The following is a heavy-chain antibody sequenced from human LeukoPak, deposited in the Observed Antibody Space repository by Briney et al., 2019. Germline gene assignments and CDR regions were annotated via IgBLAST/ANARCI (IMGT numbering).Heavy chain of an antibody. V-gene: IGHV3-30*03. CDR3: ARGLLWFGDLNGGYFDY. J-gene: IGHJ4*02. Sequence: GGSLRLSCAASGFTFSSYGMHWVRQAPGKGLEWVAVISYDGSNKYYADSVKGRFTISRDNSKNTLYLQMNSLRAGDTAVYYCARGLLWFGDLNGGYFDYWGQGTLVTVSS. D-gene: IGHD3-10*01. CDR2: ISYDGSNK. CDR1: GFTFSSYG.